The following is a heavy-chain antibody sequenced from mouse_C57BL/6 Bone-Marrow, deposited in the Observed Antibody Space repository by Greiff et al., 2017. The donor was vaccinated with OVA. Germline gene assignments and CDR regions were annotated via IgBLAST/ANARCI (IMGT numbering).Heavy chain of an antibody. CDR3: AREGSDYGNYSGIWYFDV. CDR1: GYTFTDYY. V-gene: IGHV1-84*01. J-gene: IGHJ1*03. Sequence: QVQLKQSGPELVKPGASVKISCKASGYTFTDYYINWVKQRPGQGLEWIGWIYPGSGNTKYNEKFKGKATLTVDTSSSTAYMQLSSLTSEDSAVYFCAREGSDYGNYSGIWYFDVWGTGTTVTVSS. D-gene: IGHD2-1*01. CDR2: IYPGSGNT.